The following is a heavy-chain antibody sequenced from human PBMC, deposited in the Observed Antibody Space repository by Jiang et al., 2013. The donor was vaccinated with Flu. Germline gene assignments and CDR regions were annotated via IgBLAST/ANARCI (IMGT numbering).Heavy chain of an antibody. CDR2: IYWDDDK. CDR3: AHRRNYDLWSGGGWFDP. Sequence: KPTQTLTLTCTFSGFSVSTSGVGVGWIRQPPGKALEWLALIYWDDDKRYSPSLKSRLTVTKDTSKNQVVLTMTNMDPVDTATYYCAHRRNYDLWSGGGWFDPWGQGILVTVSS. CDR1: GFSVSTSGVG. D-gene: IGHD3-3*01. V-gene: IGHV2-5*02. J-gene: IGHJ5*02.